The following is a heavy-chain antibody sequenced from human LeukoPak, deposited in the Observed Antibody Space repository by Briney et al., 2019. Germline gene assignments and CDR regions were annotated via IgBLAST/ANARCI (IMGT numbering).Heavy chain of an antibody. D-gene: IGHD6-6*01. CDR3: AKGLSSIAARYFDY. V-gene: IGHV3-30*02. CDR1: GFIFSSSG. Sequence: GGSLRLSCAASGFIFSSSGMHWVRQAPGKGLEWVAFIRCDGSNKYYADSVKGRFTISRDNSKNTLYLQMNSLRAEDTGVYYCAKGLSSIAARYFDYWGQGTLVTVSS. CDR2: IRCDGSNK. J-gene: IGHJ4*02.